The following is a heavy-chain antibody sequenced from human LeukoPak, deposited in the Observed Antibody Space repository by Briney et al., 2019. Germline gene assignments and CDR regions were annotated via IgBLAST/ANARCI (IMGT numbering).Heavy chain of an antibody. CDR2: INPNSGGT. CDR1: GYTFTDYY. CDR3: VRADAFDI. Sequence: ASVKVSCKASGYTFTDYYLHWVRQAPGQGLEYMGWINPNSGGTNYAQKFQGRVTMTRDTSISTAYMEVSRLRSDDTAVYYCVRADAFDIWGQGTMVTVSS. V-gene: IGHV1-2*02. J-gene: IGHJ3*02.